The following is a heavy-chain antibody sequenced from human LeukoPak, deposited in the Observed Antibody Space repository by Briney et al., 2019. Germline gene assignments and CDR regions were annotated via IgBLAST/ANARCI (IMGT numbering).Heavy chain of an antibody. Sequence: SETLSLTCSVSGGSISSSNYFWGWIRQPPGMGLEWIASIYYRGNTYYNPSLKSRVAIYIDTSKNHFSLKVTSVTAADTAIYYCARQKYIGRNNWFDAWGQGSLVTVSS. V-gene: IGHV4-39*01. CDR1: GGSISSSNYF. CDR3: ARQKYIGRNNWFDA. J-gene: IGHJ5*02. D-gene: IGHD5-18*01. CDR2: IYYRGNT.